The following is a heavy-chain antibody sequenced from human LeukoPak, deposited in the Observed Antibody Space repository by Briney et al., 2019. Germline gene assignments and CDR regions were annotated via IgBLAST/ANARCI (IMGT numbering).Heavy chain of an antibody. CDR3: ARSGSSSDSASDY. J-gene: IGHJ4*02. V-gene: IGHV1-18*01. Sequence: ASVKVSCKASGYTFTSYGISWVRPAPGQGLEWMGWISAHNGNTNYAQNLRGRVTMTTETSTSTAYMELRSLRSDDTAVYYCARSGSSSDSASDYWGQGTLVTVSS. CDR1: GYTFTSYG. D-gene: IGHD6-6*01. CDR2: ISAHNGNT.